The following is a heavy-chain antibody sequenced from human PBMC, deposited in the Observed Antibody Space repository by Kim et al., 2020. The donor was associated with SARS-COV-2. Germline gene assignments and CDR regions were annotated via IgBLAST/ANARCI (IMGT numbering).Heavy chain of an antibody. J-gene: IGHJ4*02. Sequence: GGSLRLSCAASGFTFSNYAMAWVRQAPGKGLEWVSVIYGGGSNTYYADSVKGRFTISRDNSKSTLYLQINSLRVEDAAMYYCAKTQNGAASSQYDYWGQGTLGTVSS. CDR1: GFTFSNYA. CDR3: AKTQNGAASSQYDY. CDR2: IYGGGSNT. V-gene: IGHV3-23*03. D-gene: IGHD6-13*01.